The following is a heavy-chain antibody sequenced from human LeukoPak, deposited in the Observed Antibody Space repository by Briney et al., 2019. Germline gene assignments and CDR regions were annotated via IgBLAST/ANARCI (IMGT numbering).Heavy chain of an antibody. J-gene: IGHJ6*02. CDR1: GGSISSGGYY. CDR3: ARDPTAGQYYYYGMGV. Sequence: SETLSLTCTVSGGSISSGGYYWSWLRQHPGKGLEWIGYIYYSGSTYYNPSLKSRVTISVDTSKNQFSLKLSSVTAADTAVYYCARDPTAGQYYYYGMGVWGQGTTVTVSS. V-gene: IGHV4-31*03. CDR2: IYYSGST.